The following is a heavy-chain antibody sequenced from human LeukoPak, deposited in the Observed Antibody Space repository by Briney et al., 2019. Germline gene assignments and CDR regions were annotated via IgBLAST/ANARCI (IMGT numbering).Heavy chain of an antibody. J-gene: IGHJ4*02. D-gene: IGHD2-15*01. CDR1: GGSISGGGYS. CDR3: ARAPGNSGGYYFDY. V-gene: IGHV4-30-2*01. Sequence: SQTLSLTCAVSGGSISGGGYSWSWIRQPPGGGLGWIGYIYHSGSTSYNPSLQSRVTISIDRSKNQFSLKLSSVTAADTAVYYCARAPGNSGGYYFDYWGQGTLVTVSS. CDR2: IYHSGST.